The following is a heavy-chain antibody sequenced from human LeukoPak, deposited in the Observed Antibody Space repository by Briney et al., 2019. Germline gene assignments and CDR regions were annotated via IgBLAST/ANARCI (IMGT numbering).Heavy chain of an antibody. V-gene: IGHV1-18*01. CDR2: ISAYNGNT. Sequence: ASVKVSCKASGYTFTSYGISWVRQARGQGLEWMGRISAYNGNTNYAQKLQGRVTMTTDTSTGTAYMELRSLRSDDTAVYYCARAQYYYDSSGYFDYWGQGTLVTVSS. CDR1: GYTFTSYG. J-gene: IGHJ4*02. D-gene: IGHD3-22*01. CDR3: ARAQYYYDSSGYFDY.